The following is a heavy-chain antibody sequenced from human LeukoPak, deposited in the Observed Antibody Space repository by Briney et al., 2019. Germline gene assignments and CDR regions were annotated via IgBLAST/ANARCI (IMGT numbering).Heavy chain of an antibody. Sequence: GGSLRLSCEASGFIFSNFYMSWIRQAPGKGLEWLSYISGPADRIVYADSVKGRFTISRDNAKNSLSLQMNSLRAEDTAVYYCRRDFDLSGSKRAFDLWGQGTMVTVSS. V-gene: IGHV3-11*01. D-gene: IGHD1-26*01. CDR1: GFIFSNFY. CDR3: RRDFDLSGSKRAFDL. CDR2: ISGPADRI. J-gene: IGHJ3*01.